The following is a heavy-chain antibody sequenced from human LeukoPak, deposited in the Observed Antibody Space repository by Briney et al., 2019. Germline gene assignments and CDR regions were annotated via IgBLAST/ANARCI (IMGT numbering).Heavy chain of an antibody. CDR2: ISSSSSYI. Sequence: GGSLRLSCAASGFTFSSYSMNWVRQAPGKGLEWVSSISSSSSYIYYADSVKGRFTISRDNAKNSLYLQMNSLRAEDTAVYYCARSQGSYGSGTHIHRVWYFDYWGQGTLVTVSS. CDR1: GFTFSSYS. CDR3: ARSQGSYGSGTHIHRVWYFDY. D-gene: IGHD3-10*01. J-gene: IGHJ4*02. V-gene: IGHV3-21*01.